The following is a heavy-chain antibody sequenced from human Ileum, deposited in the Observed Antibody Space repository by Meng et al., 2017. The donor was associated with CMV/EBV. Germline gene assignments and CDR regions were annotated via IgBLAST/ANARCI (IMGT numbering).Heavy chain of an antibody. CDR2: MYFSGIA. J-gene: IGHJ4*02. CDR3: ARDLTNKWFYY. CDR1: GDPISGGIHS. D-gene: IGHD1-26*01. V-gene: IGHV4-39*07. Sequence: HRRGSGPGLVKPPETRSLTCTASGDPISGGIHSWAWFRQPPGKRLEWIGSMYFSGIADYNPSLKSRVTISLHATQKQFSLRLTSVTAADSAVYFCARDLTNKWFYYWGQGTLVTVSS.